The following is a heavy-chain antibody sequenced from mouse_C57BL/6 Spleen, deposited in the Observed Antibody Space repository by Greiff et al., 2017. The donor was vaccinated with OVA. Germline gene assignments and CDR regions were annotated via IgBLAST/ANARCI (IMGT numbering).Heavy chain of an antibody. Sequence: EVQGVESGEGLVKPGGSLKLSCAASGFTFSSYAMSWVRQTPEKRLEWVAYISSGGDYIYYADTVKGRFTISRDNARNTLYLQMSSLKSEDTAMYYCTRDYGSSGWYFDVWGTGTTVTVSS. V-gene: IGHV5-9-1*02. CDR1: GFTFSSYA. CDR2: ISSGGDYI. J-gene: IGHJ1*03. CDR3: TRDYGSSGWYFDV. D-gene: IGHD1-1*01.